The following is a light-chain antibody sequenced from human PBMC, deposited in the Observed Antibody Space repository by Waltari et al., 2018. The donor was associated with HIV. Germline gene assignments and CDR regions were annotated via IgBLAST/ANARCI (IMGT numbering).Light chain of an antibody. Sequence: QSVLTQPPSVSAAPGQKVTISCSGSTSNTGNNYVSWYQQLPGTAPKLLIHDNNKRPSGIPDRFSGSKSGTSATLGITGLQTGDEADYYCGTWDSSLSAGVFGGGTKLTVL. V-gene: IGLV1-51*01. CDR2: DNN. CDR1: TSNTGNNY. CDR3: GTWDSSLSAGV. J-gene: IGLJ3*02.